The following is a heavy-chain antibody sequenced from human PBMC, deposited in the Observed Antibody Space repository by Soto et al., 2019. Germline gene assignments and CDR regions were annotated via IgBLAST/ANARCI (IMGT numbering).Heavy chain of an antibody. D-gene: IGHD6-19*01. CDR2: INAGNGNT. CDR3: ARDLLSRSGWYDY. Sequence: VASLKVSCKSSGYTFTSYAMHWVRQAPGQRLEWMGWINAGNGNTKYSQKFQGRVTITRDTSASTAYMELSSLRSEDTAVYYCARDLLSRSGWYDYWGQGTLVTVSS. V-gene: IGHV1-3*01. J-gene: IGHJ4*02. CDR1: GYTFTSYA.